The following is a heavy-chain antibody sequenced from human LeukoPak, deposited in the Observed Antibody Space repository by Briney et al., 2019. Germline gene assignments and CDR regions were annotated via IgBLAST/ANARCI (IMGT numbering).Heavy chain of an antibody. CDR1: GGSFSGYY. CDR2: INHSGST. V-gene: IGHV4-34*01. CDR3: ARERGGQHPHRFDP. D-gene: IGHD6-13*01. Sequence: SETLSLTCAVYGGSFSGYYWSWIRQPPGKGLEWIGEINHSGSTNYNPSLKSRVTISVDTSKNQFSLKLSSVTAADTAVYYCARERGGQHPHRFDPWGQGTLVTVSS. J-gene: IGHJ5*02.